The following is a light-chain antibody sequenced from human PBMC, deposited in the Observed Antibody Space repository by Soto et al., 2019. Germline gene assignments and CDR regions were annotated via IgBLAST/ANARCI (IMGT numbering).Light chain of an antibody. J-gene: IGKJ1*01. CDR2: GAS. CDR1: QSVSSD. Sequence: VVTQSPATLSVFPGETATLSCRARQSVSSDLAGYQQRPGQAPRLLIYGASTRATGIPARFRGSGSGTEFRLTISSLQSEDFATYYCQQYNTWHPKMAFGRGTKVEIK. CDR3: QQYNTWHPKMA. V-gene: IGKV3-15*01.